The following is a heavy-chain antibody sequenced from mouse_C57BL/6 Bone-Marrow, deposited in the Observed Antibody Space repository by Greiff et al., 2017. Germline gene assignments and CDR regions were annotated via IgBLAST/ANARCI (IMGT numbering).Heavy chain of an antibody. CDR1: GFNIKDYY. V-gene: IGHV14-2*01. CDR3: ARGYYGSSWPYYAMDY. J-gene: IGHJ4*01. D-gene: IGHD1-1*01. Sequence: VQLKQSGAELVKPGASVKLSCTASGFNIKDYYMHWVKQRTEQGLEWIGRIDPEDGETKYAPKFQGKDTITADTSSNTAYLQLSSLTSEDTAVYYCARGYYGSSWPYYAMDYWGQGTSVTVSS. CDR2: IDPEDGET.